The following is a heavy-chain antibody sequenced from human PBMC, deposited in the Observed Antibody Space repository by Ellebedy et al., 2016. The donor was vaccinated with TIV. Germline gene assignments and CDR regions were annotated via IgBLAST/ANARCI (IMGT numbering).Heavy chain of an antibody. J-gene: IGHJ6*03. CDR1: GFTFSDYY. D-gene: IGHD3-3*01. CDR3: ARGTVRITIFGVVLDYMDV. CDR2: ISSSGSTI. V-gene: IGHV3-11*01. Sequence: GGSLRLXXAASGFTFSDYYMSWIRQAPGKGLEWVSYISSSGSTIYYADSVKGRFTISRDNAKNSLYLQMNSLRAEDTAVYYCARGTVRITIFGVVLDYMDVWGKGTTVTVSS.